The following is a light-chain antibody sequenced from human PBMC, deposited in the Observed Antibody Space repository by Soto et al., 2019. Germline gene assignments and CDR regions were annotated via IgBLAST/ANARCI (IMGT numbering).Light chain of an antibody. J-gene: IGKJ1*01. CDR3: QHYGGMWT. V-gene: IGKV1-39*01. Sequence: DIQMTQSPSSLSASVGDRVTITCRASQSISSYLNWYQQKPGKAPKLLIYAASSLQSGVPSRFSGFRSGTEFTLTISSLQPDDFATYYCQHYGGMWTFGQGTKVDIK. CDR2: AAS. CDR1: QSISSY.